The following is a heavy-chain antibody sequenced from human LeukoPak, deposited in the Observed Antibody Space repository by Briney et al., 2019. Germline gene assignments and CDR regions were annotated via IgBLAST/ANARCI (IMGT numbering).Heavy chain of an antibody. J-gene: IGHJ4*02. V-gene: IGHV4-34*01. CDR3: ASYDSSGYYNFDY. Sequence: PSETLSLTCAVYGGSFSGYYWSWIRQPPGKGLEWIGEINHSGSTNYNPSLKSRVTISVDTSKNQFSLKLSSVTAADTAVYYCASYDSSGYYNFDYWGQGTLVTVSS. CDR1: GGSFSGYY. CDR2: INHSGST. D-gene: IGHD3-22*01.